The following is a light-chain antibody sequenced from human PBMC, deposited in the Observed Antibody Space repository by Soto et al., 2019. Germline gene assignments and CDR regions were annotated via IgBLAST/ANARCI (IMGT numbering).Light chain of an antibody. CDR1: QDIRDY. J-gene: IGKJ5*01. CDR3: QQYDSLPIT. Sequence: DIQMTQSPSSLSASVGDRVTITCQASQDIRDYLNWYQQKPGEAPKLLIYDAFKLKSGVPSRFSGSGSGTDFALTISSLQAEDFATYYCQQYDSLPITFGQGTRLEIE. V-gene: IGKV1-33*01. CDR2: DAF.